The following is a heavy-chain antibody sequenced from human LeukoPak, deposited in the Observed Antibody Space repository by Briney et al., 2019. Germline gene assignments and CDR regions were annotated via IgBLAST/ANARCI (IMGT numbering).Heavy chain of an antibody. D-gene: IGHD1-1*01. V-gene: IGHV1-2*02. CDR3: ARGGEGQVVYYYYMDV. Sequence: ASVKVSCKASGYTFTDHYLYWVRQAPGQGLEWMGWINVKSGATNYAQKFQGRVTMTRDTSISTAYMELSGLRSGDTAVYYCARGGEGQVVYYYYMDVWGRGTTVTVSS. CDR2: INVKSGAT. CDR1: GYTFTDHY. J-gene: IGHJ6*03.